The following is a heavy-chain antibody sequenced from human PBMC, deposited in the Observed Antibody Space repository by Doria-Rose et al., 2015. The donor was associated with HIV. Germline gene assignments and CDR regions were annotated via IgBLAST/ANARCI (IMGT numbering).Heavy chain of an antibody. J-gene: IGHJ4*02. D-gene: IGHD6-13*01. Sequence: SGPVLVKPTETLTLTCTVSGVSLSSPGMGVSWIRQPPGKALEWLANIFSGDERSYKTSLKSRLTISRCASKSQVVLTMTDMDPVDTATYYCARIKSSRWYHKYYFDFWGQGTLVIVSA. CDR2: IFSGDER. CDR1: GVSLSSPGMG. V-gene: IGHV2-26*01. CDR3: ARIKSSRWYHKYYFDF.